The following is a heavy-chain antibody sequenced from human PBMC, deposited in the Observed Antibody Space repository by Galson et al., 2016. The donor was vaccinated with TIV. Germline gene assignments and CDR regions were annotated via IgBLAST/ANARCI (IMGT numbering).Heavy chain of an antibody. CDR1: GYIFTERF. D-gene: IGHD5-12*01. CDR2: VDPDNGET. Sequence: VKVSCKVSGYIFTERFIHWVRQAPGERPEWAGRVDPDNGETLYAEKFQGRVTMAADTSGDTAFMELSNLRSEDTAFFYCTTGGGSSGSYYFDFWGLGTLVTVSS. V-gene: IGHV1-69-2*01. CDR3: TTGGGSSGSYYFDF. J-gene: IGHJ4*02.